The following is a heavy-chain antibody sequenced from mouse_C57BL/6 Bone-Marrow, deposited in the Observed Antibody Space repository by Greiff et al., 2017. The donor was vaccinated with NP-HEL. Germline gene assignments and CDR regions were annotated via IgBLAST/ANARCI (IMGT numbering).Heavy chain of an antibody. CDR3: AGRSVVAPYAMDY. D-gene: IGHD1-1*01. CDR1: GYTFTSYW. V-gene: IGHV1-64*01. CDR2: IHPNSGST. Sequence: QVQLQQSGAELVKPGASVKLSCKASGYTFTSYWMHWVKQRPGQGLEWIGMIHPNSGSTNYNEKFKSKATLTVDKSSSTAYMQISSLTSEDSAVYYCAGRSVVAPYAMDYWGQGTSVTVSA. J-gene: IGHJ4*01.